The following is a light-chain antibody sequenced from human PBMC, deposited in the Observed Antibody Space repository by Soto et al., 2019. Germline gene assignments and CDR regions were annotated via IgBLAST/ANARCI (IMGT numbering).Light chain of an antibody. V-gene: IGLV2-14*01. CDR1: SSDVGGYNY. CDR3: SSYTSASTLLYL. J-gene: IGLJ1*01. Sequence: QSALTQPASVSGSPGQSITISCTGTSSDVGGYNYVSWYQQHPGIAPNLLIYGVTNRPSGVSTRFSGSKSGNTASLTISGLQAEDEAAYHCSSYTSASTLLYLFGTGTKVTVL. CDR2: GVT.